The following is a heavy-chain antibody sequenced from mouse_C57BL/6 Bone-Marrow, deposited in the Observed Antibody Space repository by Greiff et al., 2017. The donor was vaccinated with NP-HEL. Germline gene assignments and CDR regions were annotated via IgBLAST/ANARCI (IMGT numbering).Heavy chain of an antibody. Sequence: EVKLLESGGGLVQPGGSMKLSCVASGFTFSNYWMNWVRQSPEKGLEWVAQIRLKSDNYASHYALSVKGRLTISRDDSQSRVYLKVNNLRAEATENYYGTCEVYDYGSGVYWGQGTLVTVSA. CDR2: IRLKSDNYAS. J-gene: IGHJ3*01. D-gene: IGHD1-1*01. V-gene: IGHV6-3*01. CDR1: GFTFSNYW. CDR3: TCEVYDYGSGVY.